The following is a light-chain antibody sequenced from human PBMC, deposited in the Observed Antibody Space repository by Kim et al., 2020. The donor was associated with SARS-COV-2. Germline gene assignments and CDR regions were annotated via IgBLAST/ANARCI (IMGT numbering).Light chain of an antibody. CDR2: EVT. V-gene: IGLV2-8*01. J-gene: IGLJ1*01. Sequence: GHARAVSFTGPLIDVGNYNPVSWYHQHPGKAPKLMIYEVTKRPSGVPDRFSGSKSGNTASLTVSGLQAEDEAEYYCSSYAGSNNYVSGTGTKVTVL. CDR3: SSYAGSNNYV. CDR1: LIDVGNYNP.